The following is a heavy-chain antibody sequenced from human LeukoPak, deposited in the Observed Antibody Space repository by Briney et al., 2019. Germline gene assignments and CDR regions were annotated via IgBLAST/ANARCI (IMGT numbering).Heavy chain of an antibody. V-gene: IGHV4-59*01. CDR2: IYYSGST. J-gene: IGHJ4*02. Sequence: SETLSLTCTVSGGSISSYYWSWIRQPPGKRLEWIGYIYYSGSTNYNPSLKSRVTISVDTSKNQFSLKLSSVTAADTAVYYCARTPGRRLQYDYWGQGTLVTVSS. D-gene: IGHD5-24*01. CDR3: ARTPGRRLQYDY. CDR1: GGSISSYY.